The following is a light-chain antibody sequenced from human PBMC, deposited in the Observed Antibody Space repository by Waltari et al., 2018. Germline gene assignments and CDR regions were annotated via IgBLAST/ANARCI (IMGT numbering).Light chain of an antibody. CDR2: DTF. CDR1: ESVFSY. CDR3: QQRSIWPLT. V-gene: IGKV3-11*01. J-gene: IGKJ4*01. Sequence: EIVLTQSPATLSVSPGERATLSCRASESVFSYLAWYQQKPGQAPRLLIFDTFKRATGIPARFSGSGYGTDFTLTINSLETEDFALYYCQQRSIWPLTFGGGTK.